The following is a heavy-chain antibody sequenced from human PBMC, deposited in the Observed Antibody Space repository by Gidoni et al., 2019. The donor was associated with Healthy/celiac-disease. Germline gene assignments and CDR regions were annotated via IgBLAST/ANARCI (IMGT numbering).Heavy chain of an antibody. CDR1: GFTFSSYA. D-gene: IGHD3-10*01. CDR3: AKSRMVRGVISPYYYYGMDV. CDR2: ISGSGGST. V-gene: IGHV3-23*01. Sequence: EVQLLESGGGLVQPGGSLRLSCAASGFTFSSYAMSWVRQAPGKGLEWVSAISGSGGSTYYADSVKGRFTISRDNSKNTLYLQMNSLRAEDTAVYYCAKSRMVRGVISPYYYYGMDVWGQGTTVTVSS. J-gene: IGHJ6*02.